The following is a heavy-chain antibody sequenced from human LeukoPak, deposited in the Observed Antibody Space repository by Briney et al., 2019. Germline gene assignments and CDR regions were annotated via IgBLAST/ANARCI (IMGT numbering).Heavy chain of an antibody. CDR2: IWNDGSNK. CDR3: ARASGPFDY. J-gene: IGHJ4*02. V-gene: IGHV3-33*01. D-gene: IGHD3-10*01. CDR1: GFTFSIYG. Sequence: PGRSLRLSCAASGFTFSIYGMHWVRQAPGKGLEWVAVIWNDGSNKYYADSVKGRFTISGDNSKNTLYLQMNSLRAEDTAVYSCARASGPFDYWGQGTLVTVSS.